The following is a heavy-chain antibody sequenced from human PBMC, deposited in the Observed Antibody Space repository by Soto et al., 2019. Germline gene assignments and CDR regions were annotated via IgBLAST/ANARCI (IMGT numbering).Heavy chain of an antibody. CDR1: GGSISSYY. CDR3: ARRWGTTFDY. Sequence: QVQLQESGPGLVKPSETLSLTCTVSGGSISSYYWSWIRQPPGKGLEWIGYIYYSGSTNCNPSLKSRVTISVDTSKNQFSLKLSSVTAADTAVYYCARRWGTTFDYWGQGTPVTVSS. D-gene: IGHD3-16*01. J-gene: IGHJ4*02. V-gene: IGHV4-59*08. CDR2: IYYSGST.